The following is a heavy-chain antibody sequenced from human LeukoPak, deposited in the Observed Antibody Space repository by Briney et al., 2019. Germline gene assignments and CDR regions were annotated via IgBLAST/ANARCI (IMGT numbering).Heavy chain of an antibody. J-gene: IGHJ5*02. Sequence: GGSLRLSCAASGFTFSSYGMHWVRQAPGKGLEWVSSINNYGGSRNYADSVKGRFTISRDNSKNTLYLQMNSLRVEDTAIYYCAKGGRECSSTTCYTLYNWFDPWGQGTLVTVSS. V-gene: IGHV3-23*01. CDR1: GFTFSSYG. D-gene: IGHD2-2*02. CDR2: INNYGGSR. CDR3: AKGGRECSSTTCYTLYNWFDP.